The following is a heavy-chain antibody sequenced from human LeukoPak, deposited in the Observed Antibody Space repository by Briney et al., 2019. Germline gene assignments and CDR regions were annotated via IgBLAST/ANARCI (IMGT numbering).Heavy chain of an antibody. CDR3: AKASVTTGKGYYYYGMDV. Sequence: PSETLSLTCTVSGVSISSYYWSWIRQPAGKGLEWLGRIYTSGSTNYNPSLKSRVTMSVDTSKNQFSLKLSSVTAADTAVYYCAKASVTTGKGYYYYGMDVWGQGTTVTVSS. CDR2: IYTSGST. V-gene: IGHV4-4*07. J-gene: IGHJ6*02. D-gene: IGHD4-17*01. CDR1: GVSISSYY.